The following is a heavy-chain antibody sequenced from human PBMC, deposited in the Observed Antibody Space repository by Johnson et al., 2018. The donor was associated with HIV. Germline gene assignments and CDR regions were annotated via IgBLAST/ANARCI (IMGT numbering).Heavy chain of an antibody. CDR2: ISYDGSDK. Sequence: QVQLVESGGGVVQPGRSLRLSCAASGFTFITYGMHWVRQAPGKGLEWVALISYDGSDKYYADSVKGRFPISRDKSKNTLYLQMNSLRAEDTAVYYCANKPEQWLVADDAFDIWGQGTMVTVSS. D-gene: IGHD6-19*01. CDR1: GFTFITYG. CDR3: ANKPEQWLVADDAFDI. J-gene: IGHJ3*02. V-gene: IGHV3-30*18.